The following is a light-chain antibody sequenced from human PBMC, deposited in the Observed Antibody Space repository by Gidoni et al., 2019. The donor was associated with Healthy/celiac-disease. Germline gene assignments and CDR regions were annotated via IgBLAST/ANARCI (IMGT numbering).Light chain of an antibody. J-gene: IGLJ2*01. V-gene: IGLV3-21*02. CDR2: DDS. CDR3: QVWDSSSDHVV. CDR1: NIGSQR. Sequence: SYVLTQPPSGSVAPGQTARITCGGNNIGSQRVHWYQQKPSQAPVLVVYDDSDRPSGSPERFSGSNSGNTATLTISRVEAGDEADYYCQVWDSSSDHVVFGGGTKLTVL.